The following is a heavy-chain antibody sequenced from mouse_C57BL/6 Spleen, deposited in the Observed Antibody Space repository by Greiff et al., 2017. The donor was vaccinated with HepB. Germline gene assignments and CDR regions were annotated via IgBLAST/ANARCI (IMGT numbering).Heavy chain of an antibody. CDR1: GYSITSGYY. J-gene: IGHJ2*01. V-gene: IGHV3-6*01. Sequence: EVKLMESGPGLVKPSQSLSLTCSVTGYSITSGYYWNWIRQFPGNKLEWMGYISYDGSNNYNPSLKNRISITRDTSKNQFFLKLNSVTTEDTATYYCASSKGYFDYWGQGTTLTVSS. D-gene: IGHD2-5*01. CDR2: ISYDGSN. CDR3: ASSKGYFDY.